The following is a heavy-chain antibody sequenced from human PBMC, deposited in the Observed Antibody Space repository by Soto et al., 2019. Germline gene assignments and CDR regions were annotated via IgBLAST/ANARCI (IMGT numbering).Heavy chain of an antibody. V-gene: IGHV3-64D*06. Sequence: GGSLRLSCSASGFTFSSYAMHWVRQAPGKGLEYVSAISSNGDSTYYADSVKGRFTISRDNSKNTLYLQMSSLRAEDTAVYYCVKSGSAAAGINWYFDPWGRGTLVTVS. CDR1: GFTFSSYA. J-gene: IGHJ2*01. D-gene: IGHD6-13*01. CDR2: ISSNGDST. CDR3: VKSGSAAAGINWYFDP.